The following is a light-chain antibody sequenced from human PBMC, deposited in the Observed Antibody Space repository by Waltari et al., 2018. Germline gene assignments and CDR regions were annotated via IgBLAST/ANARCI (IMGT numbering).Light chain of an antibody. CDR1: QTIGSS. V-gene: IGKV1-39*01. Sequence: DIQMTQSPSSLSASVGDRVTITCRASQTIGSSLNWYQHQPGKAPKVLIYGASSLQSGVPLRFSGSGSGTDFTLTISSLQPEDFATYYCQQYYRWWTFGLGTKVERK. CDR3: QQYYRWWT. CDR2: GAS. J-gene: IGKJ1*01.